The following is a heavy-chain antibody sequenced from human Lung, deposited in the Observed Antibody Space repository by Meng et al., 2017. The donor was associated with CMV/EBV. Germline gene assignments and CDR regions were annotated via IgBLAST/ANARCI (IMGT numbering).Heavy chain of an antibody. D-gene: IGHD4-17*01. Sequence: ESXKISXAASGFTFSSYWMSWVRQAPGKGLEWVANIKQDGSEKYYVDSVKGRFTISRDNAKNSLYLQMNSLRAEDTAVYYCARDKPTSTVTTLFHHYYYGMDVWGQGXTVTVSS. CDR3: ARDKPTSTVTTLFHHYYYGMDV. CDR1: GFTFSSYW. CDR2: IKQDGSEK. J-gene: IGHJ6*02. V-gene: IGHV3-7*01.